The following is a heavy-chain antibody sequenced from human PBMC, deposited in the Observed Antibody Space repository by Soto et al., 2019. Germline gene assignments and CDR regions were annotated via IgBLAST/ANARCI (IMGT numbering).Heavy chain of an antibody. CDR1: GGSVSSGSYY. CDR2: IYYSGST. D-gene: IGHD6-6*01. V-gene: IGHV4-61*01. J-gene: IGHJ4*02. CDR3: AREYSSSSSFDY. Sequence: LSLTCTVSGGSVSSGSYYWSWIRQPPGKGLEWIGYIYYSGSTNYNPSLKSRVTISVDTSKNQFSLKLSSVTAADTAVYYCAREYSSSSSFDYWGQGTLVTVSS.